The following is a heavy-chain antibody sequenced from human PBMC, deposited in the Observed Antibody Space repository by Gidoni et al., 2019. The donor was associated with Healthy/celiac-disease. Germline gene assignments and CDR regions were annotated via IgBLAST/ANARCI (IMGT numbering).Heavy chain of an antibody. V-gene: IGHV3-23*01. CDR3: AKGRRGYCSSASCPLVYDYYGMDV. CDR1: GSTFTSSA. J-gene: IGHJ6*02. D-gene: IGHD2-2*01. CDR2: ISGGGGST. Sequence: EVQLLASGGGLVQPGGPLRLSCAAPGSTFTSSAMSWVRQAPGKGLSWGSAISGGGGSTFYADSVKGRFTISRDNSKNTLYLQMNGLRAEDTAVYYCAKGRRGYCSSASCPLVYDYYGMDVWGQGTTVTVSS.